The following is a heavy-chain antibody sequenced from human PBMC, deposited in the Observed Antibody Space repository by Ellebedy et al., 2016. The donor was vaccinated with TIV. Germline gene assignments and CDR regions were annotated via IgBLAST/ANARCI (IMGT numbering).Heavy chain of an antibody. V-gene: IGHV3-33*06. D-gene: IGHD2-2*03. J-gene: IGHJ3*02. CDR1: GFIFSNYG. CDR3: AQDGSVARLSI. Sequence: GGSLRLSXATSGFIFSNYGFHWVRQAPGKGLEWVAIIWHDGSNTFYGDSVKGRFTISRDNSKNTLFLQMNSLRAEDTAIYYCAQDGSVARLSIWGQGTMVTVSS. CDR2: IWHDGSNT.